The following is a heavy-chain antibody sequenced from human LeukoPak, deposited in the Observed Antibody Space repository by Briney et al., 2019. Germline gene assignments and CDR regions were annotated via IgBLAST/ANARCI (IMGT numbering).Heavy chain of an antibody. Sequence: ASVKVSCEASGYTFTSYAMHWVRQAPGQRLEWMGWINAGNGNTKYSQEFQGRVTITRDTSASTAYMELSSLRSEDMAVYYCARSGIVGASYFDYWGQGTLVTVSS. CDR3: ARSGIVGASYFDY. J-gene: IGHJ4*02. V-gene: IGHV1-3*03. CDR2: INAGNGNT. D-gene: IGHD1-26*01. CDR1: GYTFTSYA.